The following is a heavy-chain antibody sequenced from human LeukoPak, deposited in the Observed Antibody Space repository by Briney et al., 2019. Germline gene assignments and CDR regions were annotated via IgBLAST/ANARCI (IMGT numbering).Heavy chain of an antibody. J-gene: IGHJ4*02. Sequence: GGSLRLSCAASGFTFSRHWMNWLRLAPGKGLEWVASIKQDGTETYHVDSVKGRFTISRDNAKNSLYLQMNSLRAEDTAVYYCAREVGATIGELDYWGQGTLVTVSS. D-gene: IGHD1-26*01. CDR2: IKQDGTET. CDR3: AREVGATIGELDY. V-gene: IGHV3-7*01. CDR1: GFTFSRHW.